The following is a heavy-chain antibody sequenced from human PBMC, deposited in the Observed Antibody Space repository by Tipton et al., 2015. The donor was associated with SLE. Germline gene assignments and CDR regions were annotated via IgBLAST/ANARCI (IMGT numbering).Heavy chain of an antibody. V-gene: IGHV4-38-2*02. CDR3: ARHSPNWFDP. J-gene: IGHJ5*02. CDR1: GFSIINGYY. Sequence: TLSLTCTVSGFSIINGYYWGWIRQSPGKGLEWIGSFYHSGSIYYNPSLNSRVTISLDTSKNQFSLRLTSVTAADTAVYYCARHSPNWFDPWGQGMLVTVSS. CDR2: FYHSGSI.